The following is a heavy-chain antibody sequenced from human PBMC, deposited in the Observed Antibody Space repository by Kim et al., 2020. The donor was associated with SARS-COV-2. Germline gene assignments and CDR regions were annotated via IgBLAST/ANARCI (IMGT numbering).Heavy chain of an antibody. CDR2: YGGTT. J-gene: IGHJ4*02. Sequence: YGGTTEYAASVKGRFTISRDDSKSIAYLQMNSLKTEDTAVYYCTGREARYWGQGTLVTVSS. V-gene: IGHV3-49*02. D-gene: IGHD1-26*01. CDR3: TGREARY.